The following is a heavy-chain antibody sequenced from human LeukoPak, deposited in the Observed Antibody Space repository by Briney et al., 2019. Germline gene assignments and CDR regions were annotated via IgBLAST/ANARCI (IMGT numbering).Heavy chain of an antibody. J-gene: IGHJ3*02. CDR3: AREKLPGIAASGVGGVAFDI. CDR1: GFTVSSNY. D-gene: IGHD6-13*01. V-gene: IGHV3-48*03. Sequence: GGSLRLSCAVSGFTVSSNYMTWVRQAPGKGLEWVSYISSSGSTIYYADSVKGRFTISRDNAKNSLYLQMNSLRAEDTAVYYCAREKLPGIAASGVGGVAFDIWGQGTMVTVSS. CDR2: ISSSGSTI.